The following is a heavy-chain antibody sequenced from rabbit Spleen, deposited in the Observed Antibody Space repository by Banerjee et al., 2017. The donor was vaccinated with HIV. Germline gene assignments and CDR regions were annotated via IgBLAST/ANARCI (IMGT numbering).Heavy chain of an antibody. V-gene: IGHV1S40*01. D-gene: IGHD4-1*01. Sequence: QSLQESGRGPLKPGGSMTLTCTGSGFSLSSNDMRWVRQAPGKGLEWIACINIVTGKSVYASWAKGRFIMSRTSSTTVTLQMTSLTAADTATYFCARDLDDVIGWNFGWWGPGTLVTV. CDR3: ARDLDDVIGWNFGW. J-gene: IGHJ4*01. CDR2: INIVTGKS. CDR1: GFSLSSND.